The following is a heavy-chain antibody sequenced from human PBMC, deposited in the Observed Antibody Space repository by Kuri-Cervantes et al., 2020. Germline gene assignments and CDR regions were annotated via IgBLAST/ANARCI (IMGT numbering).Heavy chain of an antibody. CDR3: ATYYYDSSGYSEYFQH. CDR2: INSDGSST. CDR1: GFTFDDYG. D-gene: IGHD3-22*01. J-gene: IGHJ1*01. V-gene: IGHV3-20*04. Sequence: GESLKISCAASGFTFDDYGMSWVRQAPGKGLEWVSGINSDGSSTRYADSVKGRFTISRDNAKNTLYLQMNSLRAEDTAVYYCATYYYDSSGYSEYFQHWGQGTLVTVSS.